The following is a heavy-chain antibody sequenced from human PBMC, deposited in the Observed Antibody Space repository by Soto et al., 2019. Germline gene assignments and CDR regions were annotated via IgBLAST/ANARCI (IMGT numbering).Heavy chain of an antibody. CDR2: ISGSGDST. Sequence: SLRLSCAASGFTFNNYAMSWVRQAPGKGLEWVSAISGSGDSTYYAESVKGRFTISRDNSKNTLYLQMNSLGAEDTAVYYCASRNYYDSSGYYYWYYFDFWGQGTLVTVSS. D-gene: IGHD3-22*01. CDR1: GFTFNNYA. J-gene: IGHJ4*02. V-gene: IGHV3-23*01. CDR3: ASRNYYDSSGYYYWYYFDF.